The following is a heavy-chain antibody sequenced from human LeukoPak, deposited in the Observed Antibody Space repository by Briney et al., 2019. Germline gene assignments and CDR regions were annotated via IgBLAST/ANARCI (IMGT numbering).Heavy chain of an antibody. CDR1: GFTFNSYG. J-gene: IGHJ4*02. CDR2: ISYDGNHQ. D-gene: IGHD3-10*01. Sequence: GGSLRLSCAASGFTFNSYGMLWVRQAPGRGLEWVTVISYDGNHQYYADSVKGRFTISRDNSKNTVYLQMNGLRVEDTAIYYCARASGRDKTGGFDYGGQGTLVAVS. CDR3: ARASGRDKTGGFDY. V-gene: IGHV3-30*03.